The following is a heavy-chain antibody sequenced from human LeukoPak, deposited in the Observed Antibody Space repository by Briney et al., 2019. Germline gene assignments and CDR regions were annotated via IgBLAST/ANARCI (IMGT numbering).Heavy chain of an antibody. V-gene: IGHV3-33*01. CDR3: ARDHGADDPIDY. CDR1: GFTFRSFG. Sequence: GGSLRLSCTASGFTFRSFGMHWVRQAPGKGLEWVAVIWHDGSNKDYADSVRGRFTISRDNSENTVHLQMNSLRAEDTAVYYCARDHGADDPIDYWGQGTLVTVSS. D-gene: IGHD4/OR15-4a*01. CDR2: IWHDGSNK. J-gene: IGHJ4*02.